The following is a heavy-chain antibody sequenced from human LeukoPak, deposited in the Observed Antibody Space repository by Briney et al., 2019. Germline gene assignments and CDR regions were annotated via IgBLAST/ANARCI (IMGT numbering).Heavy chain of an antibody. D-gene: IGHD2-15*01. CDR1: GGSISSSSYY. J-gene: IGHJ3*02. CDR3: ARPGYCSGGSCRDAFDI. V-gene: IGHV4-39*01. Sequence: SETLSLTCTVSGGSISSSSYYWGWIRQPPGKGLEWIGSIYYSGSTYYNPSLKSRVTISVDTSKNQFSLKLSSVTAADTAVYYCARPGYCSGGSCRDAFDIWGQGTMVTVSS. CDR2: IYYSGST.